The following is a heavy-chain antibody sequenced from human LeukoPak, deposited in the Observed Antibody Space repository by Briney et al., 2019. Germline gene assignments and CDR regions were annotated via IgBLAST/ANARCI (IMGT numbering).Heavy chain of an antibody. CDR2: IYPGDSDT. D-gene: IGHD1-1*01. J-gene: IGHJ3*02. CDR3: VTGTGRAFDI. Sequence: GESLKISCKGSGYSFTSYWIGWVRQMPGKGLEWMGVIYPGDSDTRYSPSFQGQVTVSADKSINTAYPRWSSLKASDTAMYYCVTGTGRAFDIWGQGTMVTVSS. CDR1: GYSFTSYW. V-gene: IGHV5-51*01.